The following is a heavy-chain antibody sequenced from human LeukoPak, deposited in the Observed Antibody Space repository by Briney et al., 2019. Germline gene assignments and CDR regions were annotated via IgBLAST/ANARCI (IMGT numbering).Heavy chain of an antibody. J-gene: IGHJ1*01. CDR1: GFTFGDYY. CDR2: ITSSSSTI. Sequence: PGGSLRLSCAASGFTFGDYYMSWIRQAPGKGLEWVSYITSSSSTIYYADSVKGRFTISRDNAKNSLYLQMNSLRAEDTAVYYCARDGHYDILTGYFQDWGQGTLVTVSS. V-gene: IGHV3-11*01. CDR3: ARDGHYDILTGYFQD. D-gene: IGHD3-9*01.